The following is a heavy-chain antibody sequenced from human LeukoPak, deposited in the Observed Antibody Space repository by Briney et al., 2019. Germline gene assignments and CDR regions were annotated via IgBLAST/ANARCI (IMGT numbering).Heavy chain of an antibody. J-gene: IGHJ4*02. V-gene: IGHV3-11*06. Sequence: GGSLRLSCAASGFTFSDYYMSWIPQAPGKGLEWVSYISSSSSYTNYADSVKGRFTISRDNAKNSLYLQMNSLRAEDTAVYYCARGSRVWFGELLFDYWGQGTLVTVSS. D-gene: IGHD3-10*01. CDR1: GFTFSDYY. CDR3: ARGSRVWFGELLFDY. CDR2: ISSSSSYT.